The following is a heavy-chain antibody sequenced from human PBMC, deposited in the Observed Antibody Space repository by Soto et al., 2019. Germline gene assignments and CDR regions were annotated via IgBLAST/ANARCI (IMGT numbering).Heavy chain of an antibody. CDR2: VYYNENT. J-gene: IGHJ5*01. Sequence: SETLSLTCSVSGASINNFAYYWGWIRQPPGKGLEWIGTVYYNENTYYNPSLKSRVAISVDTAKNQCSLNLRSVTAADTAIYFCARRERYYGSPGWFDPWGQGTLVTVSS. CDR1: GASINNFAYY. CDR3: ARRERYYGSPGWFDP. V-gene: IGHV4-39*01. D-gene: IGHD3-10*01.